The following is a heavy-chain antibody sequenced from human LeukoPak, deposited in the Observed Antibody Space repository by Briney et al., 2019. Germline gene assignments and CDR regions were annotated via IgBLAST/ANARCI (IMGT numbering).Heavy chain of an antibody. J-gene: IGHJ5*02. D-gene: IGHD6-19*01. Sequence: GASVKVSCKASGGTFSSYAISWVRQAPGQGLEWMGWISAYNGNTDYAQKLQGRVTMTTDTSTSTAYMELRSLRSDDTAVYYCARTRQSGWYSRVTWFDPWGQGTLVTVSS. CDR1: GGTFSSYA. CDR2: ISAYNGNT. CDR3: ARTRQSGWYSRVTWFDP. V-gene: IGHV1-18*01.